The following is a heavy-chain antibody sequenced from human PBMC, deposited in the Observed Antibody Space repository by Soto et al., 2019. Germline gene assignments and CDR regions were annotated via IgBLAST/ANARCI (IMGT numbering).Heavy chain of an antibody. D-gene: IGHD3-10*01. CDR2: IVAGSGNT. Sequence: GASVKVSCKASGYTFTSYGIRWLRQAPGQRFEWIGWIVAGSGNTNSAQKLQERVTITRDMSTSTAYMELSSLRSEDTAVYYCAAAPSYYGSGSYYNAYIVWGKGTTVTVS. CDR1: GYTFTSYG. CDR3: AAAPSYYGSGSYYNAYIV. V-gene: IGHV1-58*02. J-gene: IGHJ6*03.